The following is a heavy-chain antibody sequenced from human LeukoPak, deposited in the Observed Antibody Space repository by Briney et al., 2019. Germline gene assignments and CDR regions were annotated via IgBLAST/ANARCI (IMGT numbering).Heavy chain of an antibody. CDR2: IKQDGSEK. CDR3: ASIATFMYSPSVFDY. Sequence: PGGSLRLSCAASGFTFSSYWMSWVRQAPGKGLEWVANIKQDGSEKYYVDSVKGRFTISRDNAKNSLYLQMNSLRAEDTAVYYCASIATFMYSPSVFDYWGQGTLVTVSS. V-gene: IGHV3-7*01. D-gene: IGHD6-13*01. CDR1: GFTFSSYW. J-gene: IGHJ4*02.